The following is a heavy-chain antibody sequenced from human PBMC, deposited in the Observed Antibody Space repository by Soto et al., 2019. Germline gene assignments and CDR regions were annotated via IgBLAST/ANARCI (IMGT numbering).Heavy chain of an antibody. D-gene: IGHD2-15*01. V-gene: IGHV3-7*01. CDR1: GFTFSTYW. J-gene: IGHJ4*02. Sequence: EVQLVESGGGLVQAGGSLRLSCAGSGFTFSTYWMSWVLQAPGKGLEWVANIKRDGSQENYVDSVKGRFTISRDNAKNSLYLHVNSLRADDTAVYYCARDTLGGYFDYWGQGTLVTVSS. CDR2: IKRDGSQE. CDR3: ARDTLGGYFDY.